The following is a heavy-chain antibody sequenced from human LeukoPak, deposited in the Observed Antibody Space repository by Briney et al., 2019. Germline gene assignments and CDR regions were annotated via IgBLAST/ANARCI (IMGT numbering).Heavy chain of an antibody. D-gene: IGHD2-15*01. Sequence: GRSLRLSCAASGFTFSRHWMSWVRQAPGKGLEWVAVISYDGSNKYYADSVKGRFTISRDNSKNTLYLQMNSLSAEDTAVYYCAKELVVALDYWGQGTLVTVSS. CDR2: ISYDGSNK. CDR1: GFTFSRHW. CDR3: AKELVVALDY. V-gene: IGHV3-30*18. J-gene: IGHJ4*02.